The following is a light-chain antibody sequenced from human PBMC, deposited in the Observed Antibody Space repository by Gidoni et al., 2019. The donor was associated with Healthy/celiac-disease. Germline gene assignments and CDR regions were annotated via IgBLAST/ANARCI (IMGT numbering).Light chain of an antibody. CDR2: DAS. CDR3: QQFNNYLIT. J-gene: IGKJ5*01. Sequence: IQLTKSPSSLSASVGDRVTITCRASQGISSALAWYQQKPGKAPKLLIYDASSLESGVPSRFSGSGSGTDFTLTISSLQPEDFATYYCQQFNNYLITFGQGTRLEIK. CDR1: QGISSA. V-gene: IGKV1D-13*01.